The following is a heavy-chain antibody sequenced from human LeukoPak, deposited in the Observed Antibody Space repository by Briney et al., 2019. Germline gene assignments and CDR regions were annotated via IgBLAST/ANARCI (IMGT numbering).Heavy chain of an antibody. CDR1: GRSISNWY. Sequence: SETLSLTCTVSGRSISNWYWSWIRQPAGKGLEWIGRIYSSENTNYNPSLKSRVTMSVDTSKNQFSLKLSSVTAADTAVYFCARGPSTGGGNWYFDLRGRGTLVTVSS. V-gene: IGHV4-4*07. J-gene: IGHJ2*01. CDR3: ARGPSTGGGNWYFDL. D-gene: IGHD3-16*01. CDR2: IYSSENT.